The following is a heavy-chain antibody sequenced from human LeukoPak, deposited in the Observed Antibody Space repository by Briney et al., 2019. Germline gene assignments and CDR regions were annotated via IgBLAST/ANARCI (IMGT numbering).Heavy chain of an antibody. J-gene: IGHJ4*02. V-gene: IGHV3-15*01. CDR3: TADMPTSSRASDY. D-gene: IGHD1-26*01. Sequence: PGGSLRLSCAASGFTFSDAWMSWVRQAPGIGLEWVGRIKSKTDGGTTDYAAPVKGRFTISRDDSKTTLYLQINSLRTDDTAVYYCTADMPTSSRASDYWGQGTLVTVSS. CDR1: GFTFSDAW. CDR2: IKSKTDGGTT.